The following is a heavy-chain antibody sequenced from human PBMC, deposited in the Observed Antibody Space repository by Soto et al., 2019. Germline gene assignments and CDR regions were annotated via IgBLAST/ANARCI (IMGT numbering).Heavy chain of an antibody. Sequence: QVQLMQSGAEVKKPGASVKVSCKASGDTFTDYYIHWVRQAPGQGLEWMGTVNPSGGHTTYAQHFLGRVTMTRDTSTSPLFKERTSLTSDDPAIYYCARGGHVVVVTAALDYWGQGTLVTVSS. CDR3: ARGGHVVVVTAALDY. D-gene: IGHD2-21*02. V-gene: IGHV1-46*01. CDR2: VNPSGGHT. CDR1: GDTFTDYY. J-gene: IGHJ4*02.